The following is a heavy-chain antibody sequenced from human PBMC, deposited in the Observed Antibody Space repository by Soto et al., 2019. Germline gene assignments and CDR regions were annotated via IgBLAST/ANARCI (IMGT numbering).Heavy chain of an antibody. CDR2: ISGSGGIT. CDR1: GFTFSSYA. CDR3: AKDLSSGWTYDAFDI. V-gene: IGHV3-23*01. D-gene: IGHD6-19*01. J-gene: IGHJ3*02. Sequence: GGSLRLSCAASGFTFSSYAMSWVRQAPGKGLEWVSAISGSGGITYYADSVKGRFTISRDNSKNTLYLQMNSLRAEYTAVYYCAKDLSSGWTYDAFDIWGQGTMVTVSS.